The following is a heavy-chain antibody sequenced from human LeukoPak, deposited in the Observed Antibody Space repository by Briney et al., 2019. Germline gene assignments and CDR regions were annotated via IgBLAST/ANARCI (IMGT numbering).Heavy chain of an antibody. Sequence: ASVKVSCKASGYTFTGYYMHWVRQAPGQGLEWMGWINPNSGGTNYAQKFQGRVTMTRDTSISTAYMELSRLRSDDTAVYYCAMGYCTNGVCYDYWGRGTLVTVSS. CDR3: AMGYCTNGVCYDY. CDR1: GYTFTGYY. V-gene: IGHV1-2*02. D-gene: IGHD2-8*01. J-gene: IGHJ4*02. CDR2: INPNSGGT.